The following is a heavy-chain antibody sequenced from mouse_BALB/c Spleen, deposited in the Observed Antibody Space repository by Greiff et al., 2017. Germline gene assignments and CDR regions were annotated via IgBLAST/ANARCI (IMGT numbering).Heavy chain of an antibody. J-gene: IGHJ3*01. CDR3: ARYATMITTAFAY. CDR1: GYTFTSYV. Sequence: EVQLQQSGPELVKPGASVKMSCKASGYTFTSYVMHWVKQKPGQGLEWIGYINPYNDGTKYNEKFKGKATLTSDKSSSTAYMELSSLTSEDSAVYYCARYATMITTAFAYWGQGTLVTVSA. D-gene: IGHD2-4*01. CDR2: INPYNDGT. V-gene: IGHV1-14*01.